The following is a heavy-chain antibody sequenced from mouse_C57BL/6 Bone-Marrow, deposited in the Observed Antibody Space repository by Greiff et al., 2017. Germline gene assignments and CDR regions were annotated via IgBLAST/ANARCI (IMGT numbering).Heavy chain of an antibody. J-gene: IGHJ4*01. Sequence: EVQLQQSGPELVKPGASVKISCKASGYTFTDYYMNWVKQSHGKSLEWIGDINPNNGGTSYNQKFKGKATLTVDKSSSTAYMELRSLTSEDSAVYYCARFVSGSSPYAMDYWGQGTSVTVSS. CDR3: ARFVSGSSPYAMDY. CDR2: INPNNGGT. V-gene: IGHV1-26*01. CDR1: GYTFTDYY. D-gene: IGHD1-1*01.